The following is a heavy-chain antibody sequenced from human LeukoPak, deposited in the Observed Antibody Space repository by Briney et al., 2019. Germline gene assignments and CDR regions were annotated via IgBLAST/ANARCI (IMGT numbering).Heavy chain of an antibody. J-gene: IGHJ4*02. D-gene: IGHD3-22*01. V-gene: IGHV4-61*01. CDR3: ARDLDSIFDY. Sequence: PSETLSLTCTVSGGSISSSSYYWGWIRQPPGKGLEWIGYIYYSGSTNYNPSLKSRVTISVDTSKNQFSLKLSSVTAADTAVYYCARDLDSIFDYWGQGTLVTVSS. CDR2: IYYSGST. CDR1: GGSISSSSYY.